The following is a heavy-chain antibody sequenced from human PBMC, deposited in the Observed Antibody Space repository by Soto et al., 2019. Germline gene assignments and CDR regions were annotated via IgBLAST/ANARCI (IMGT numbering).Heavy chain of an antibody. CDR3: ARADTYYDFWSGYYLGAFDI. Sequence: ASVKVSCKASGYTFTSYGVSWVRQAPGQGLEWMGWISAYNGNTNYAQKLQGRVTMTTDTSTSTAYMELRSLRSDDTAVYYCARADTYYDFWSGYYLGAFDIWGQGTMVTVS. CDR2: ISAYNGNT. J-gene: IGHJ3*02. CDR1: GYTFTSYG. D-gene: IGHD3-3*01. V-gene: IGHV1-18*01.